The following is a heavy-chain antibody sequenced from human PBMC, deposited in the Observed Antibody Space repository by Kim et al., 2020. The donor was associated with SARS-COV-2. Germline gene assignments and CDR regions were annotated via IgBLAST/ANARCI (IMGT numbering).Heavy chain of an antibody. CDR1: GGSISSGDYY. V-gene: IGHV4-30-4*01. Sequence: SETLSLTCTVSGGSISSGDYYWSWIRQPPGKGLEWIGYIYYSGSTYYNPSLKSRVTISVDTSKNQFSLKLSSVTAADTAVYYCARTTSRDFWSGYIYYYYYMDVWGKGTTVTVSS. CDR3: ARTTSRDFWSGYIYYYYYMDV. CDR2: IYYSGST. D-gene: IGHD3-3*01. J-gene: IGHJ6*03.